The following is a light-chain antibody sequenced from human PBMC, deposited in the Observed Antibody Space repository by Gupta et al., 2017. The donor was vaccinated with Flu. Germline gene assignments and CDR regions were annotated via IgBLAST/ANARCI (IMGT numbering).Light chain of an antibody. CDR2: QDN. CDR3: QAWDNNAWV. V-gene: IGLV3-1*01. CDR1: LGDKY. Sequence: LGDKYTSWYRQKPGQSPVLIIFQDNKRPSGISERLSGSNSGSTATLTISWTQVVDEADYYCQAWDNNAWVFGGRTRLTVL. J-gene: IGLJ3*02.